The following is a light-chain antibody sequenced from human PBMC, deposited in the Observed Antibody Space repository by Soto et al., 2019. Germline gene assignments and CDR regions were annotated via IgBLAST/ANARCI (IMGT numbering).Light chain of an antibody. J-gene: IGLJ2*01. CDR3: AAWDDSLNVVL. CDR2: FDD. CDR1: TSNVGNNA. Sequence: QSVLTQPPSVSEAPRQRVSISCSGNTSNVGNNAVNWYQQLPGKTPKLLIYFDDLVPSGVSDRFSGSKSGTSASLAISGLHSDDEADYYCAAWDDSLNVVLFGGGTKLTVL. V-gene: IGLV1-36*01.